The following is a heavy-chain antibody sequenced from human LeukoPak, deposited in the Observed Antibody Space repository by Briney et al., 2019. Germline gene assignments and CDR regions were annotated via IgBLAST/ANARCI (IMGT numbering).Heavy chain of an antibody. CDR1: GYTFTSYA. Sequence: GASVKVSCKASGYTFTSYAISWVRQAPGQGLEWMGGIIPIFGTANYAQKFQGRVTITADKSTSTAYMELSSLRSEDTAVYYCARDGGTGYSSGWGDYYYYYYMDVWGKGTTVTVSS. J-gene: IGHJ6*03. CDR3: ARDGGTGYSSGWGDYYYYYYMDV. D-gene: IGHD6-19*01. CDR2: IIPIFGTA. V-gene: IGHV1-69*06.